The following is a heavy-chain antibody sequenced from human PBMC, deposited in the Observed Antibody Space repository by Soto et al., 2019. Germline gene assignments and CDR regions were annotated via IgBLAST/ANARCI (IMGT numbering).Heavy chain of an antibody. V-gene: IGHV3-30*18. CDR1: GFTFSSYG. CDR3: AKVQLERRVYYCGMDV. D-gene: IGHD1-1*01. CDR2: ISYDGSDK. J-gene: IGHJ6*02. Sequence: QVQLVESGGGVVQPGRSLRLSCAASGFTFSSYGMHWVRQAPGKGLEWVAVISYDGSDKYYADSVQGRFTISRDNSKNTLDLQMNSLRAEDTAVYYCAKVQLERRVYYCGMDVWGQGTTVAVSS.